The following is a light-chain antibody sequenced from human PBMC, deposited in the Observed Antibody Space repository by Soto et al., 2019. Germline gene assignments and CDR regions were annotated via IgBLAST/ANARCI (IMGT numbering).Light chain of an antibody. Sequence: DIQMTQSPSTLSASVGDRVTITCRASQSISSWLAWYQQKPGKAPKVLIYDASSLEYGVPSRFRGSGSGTEFTLTIDSLQSEDFAVYYCQQYNDWPPAFGGGTKVDIK. CDR3: QQYNDWPPA. V-gene: IGKV1-5*01. J-gene: IGKJ4*01. CDR1: QSISSW. CDR2: DAS.